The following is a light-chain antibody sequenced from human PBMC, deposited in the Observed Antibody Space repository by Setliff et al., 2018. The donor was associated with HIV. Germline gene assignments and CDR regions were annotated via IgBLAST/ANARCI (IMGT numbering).Light chain of an antibody. CDR2: EVN. CDR3: SSYTGDSVLNV. Sequence: QSALTQPASVSGSPGQSITISCTGASSDIGGYNFVSWYQHHPGRTPKLIIFEVNRRPSEVSARFSGSKSGNTAALTISDLQAEDEADYYCSSYTGDSVLNVFGTGTKVTVL. CDR1: SSDIGGYNF. J-gene: IGLJ1*01. V-gene: IGLV2-23*02.